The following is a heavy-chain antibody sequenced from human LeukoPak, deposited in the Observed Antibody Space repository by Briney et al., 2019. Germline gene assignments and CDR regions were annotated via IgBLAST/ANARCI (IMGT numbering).Heavy chain of an antibody. CDR3: AIDPNWGTHS. Sequence: GGSLRLSCAASGFTFTSYSMNWVRQAPGKGLEWVSTISGGGGSTYYADSVKGRFTISRDNSKNTLYLQVNSLRVEDTAVYYCAIDPNWGTHSWGQGVLVTVSS. D-gene: IGHD7-27*01. CDR2: ISGGGGST. J-gene: IGHJ4*02. CDR1: GFTFTSYS. V-gene: IGHV3-23*01.